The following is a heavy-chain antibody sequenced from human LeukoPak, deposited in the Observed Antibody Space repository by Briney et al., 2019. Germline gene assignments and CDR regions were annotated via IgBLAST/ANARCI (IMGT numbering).Heavy chain of an antibody. CDR1: GFTFSSYG. CDR2: ISYDGSNK. Sequence: GSLRLSCAASGFTFSSYGMHWVRQAPGKGLEWVVVISYDGSNKYYADSVKGRFTISRDNSKNTLYLQMNSLRAEDTAVYYCARIRGVITGPFDYWGQGTLVTVSS. D-gene: IGHD3-10*01. J-gene: IGHJ4*02. CDR3: ARIRGVITGPFDY. V-gene: IGHV3-30*19.